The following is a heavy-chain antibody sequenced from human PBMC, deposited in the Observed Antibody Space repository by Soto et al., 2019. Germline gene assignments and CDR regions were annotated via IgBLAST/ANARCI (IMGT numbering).Heavy chain of an antibody. D-gene: IGHD6-19*01. CDR1: GGSFSGYY. J-gene: IGHJ4*02. V-gene: IGHV4-34*01. CDR2: INHSGST. Sequence: SETLSLTCAVYGGSFSGYYWSWIRQPPGKGLEWIGEINHSGSTNYNPSLKSRVTISVDTSKNQFSLKLSSVTAADTAVYYCARGDLTYNSAWYTYWGQGTLVTVS. CDR3: ARGDLTYNSAWYTY.